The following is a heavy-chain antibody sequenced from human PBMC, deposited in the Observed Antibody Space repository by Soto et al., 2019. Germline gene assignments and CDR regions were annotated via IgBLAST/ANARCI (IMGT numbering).Heavy chain of an antibody. J-gene: IGHJ3*02. CDR3: AKDIVVVPAAAAFDI. D-gene: IGHD2-2*01. Sequence: GGSLRLSCAASGFTFSDYYMSWIRQAPGKGLEWVSYISSSGSTIYYADSVKGRFTISRDNSKNTLYLQMNSLRAEDTAVYYCAKDIVVVPAAAAFDIWGQGTMVTVSS. CDR1: GFTFSDYY. V-gene: IGHV3-11*01. CDR2: ISSSGSTI.